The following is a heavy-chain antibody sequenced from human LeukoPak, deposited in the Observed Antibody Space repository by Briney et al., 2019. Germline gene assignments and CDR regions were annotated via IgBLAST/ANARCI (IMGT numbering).Heavy chain of an antibody. D-gene: IGHD3-22*01. Sequence: GGSLRLSCAAYGFTFSSYGMHWVRQAPGKGLEWVAVISYDGSNKYYADSVKGRFTISRDNSKNTLYLQMNSLRAEDTAVYYCARDRYYYDSSGYPPPVYWGQGTLVTVSS. CDR2: ISYDGSNK. V-gene: IGHV3-30*03. CDR3: ARDRYYYDSSGYPPPVY. CDR1: GFTFSSYG. J-gene: IGHJ4*02.